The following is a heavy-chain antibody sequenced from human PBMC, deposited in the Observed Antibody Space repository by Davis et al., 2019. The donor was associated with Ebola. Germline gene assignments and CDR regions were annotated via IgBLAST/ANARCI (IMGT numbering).Heavy chain of an antibody. Sequence: GESLKISCAASGFTFSSYWMSWVRQAPGKGLEWVANIKQDGSEKYYVDSVKGRFTFSRDNSKNTLYLQMNSLRAEDTAIYYCAKYITTSPSRYFDPWGQGTQVTVSS. J-gene: IGHJ5*02. CDR2: IKQDGSEK. CDR3: AKYITTSPSRYFDP. D-gene: IGHD3-3*01. CDR1: GFTFSSYW. V-gene: IGHV3-7*03.